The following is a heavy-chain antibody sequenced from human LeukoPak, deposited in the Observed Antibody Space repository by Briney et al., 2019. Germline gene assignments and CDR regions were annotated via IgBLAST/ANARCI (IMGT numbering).Heavy chain of an antibody. D-gene: IGHD5-18*01. J-gene: IGHJ4*02. Sequence: GGSLRLSCAASGFTFSNYGVSWVPPTPGKGLGWVSLTDTSGIITYYTDPVKGRFTISRDNSKNTLNLQMDSLRVEDTAVYYCAKGDTGVIRRYYLDSWGQGTLVTVSS. CDR1: GFTFSNYG. CDR3: AKGDTGVIRRYYLDS. V-gene: IGHV3-23*05. CDR2: TDTSGIIT.